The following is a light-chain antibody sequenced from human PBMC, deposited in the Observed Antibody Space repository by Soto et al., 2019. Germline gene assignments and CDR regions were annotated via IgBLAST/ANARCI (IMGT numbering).Light chain of an antibody. CDR3: HQYGSSPFT. J-gene: IGKJ3*01. Sequence: EVVLTQSPATLSFSPGERATLSCRANQSVSANYLAWYQQKPGQAPRLLIYGASSRPSAIPDRFSGSASGTDFTLTISRLEPEDFAVFYCHQYGSSPFTFGPGTKVDIK. V-gene: IGKV3-20*01. CDR2: GAS. CDR1: QSVSANY.